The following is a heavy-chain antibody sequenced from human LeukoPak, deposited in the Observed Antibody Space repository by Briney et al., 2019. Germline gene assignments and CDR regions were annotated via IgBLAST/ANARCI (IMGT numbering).Heavy chain of an antibody. V-gene: IGHV7-4-1*02. CDR2: INTNTGSP. CDR1: GYSFSTYP. CDR3: VGGIDTTGYFNY. J-gene: IGHJ4*02. Sequence: ASVKVSCKASGYSFSTYPINWVRQAPGQGLEWMGWINTNTGSPTYAQGPTGRFVFSVDTSVSTAFLQINSPKAEDNALYYCVGGIDTTGYFNYWGQGTLVTVSS. D-gene: IGHD3-22*01.